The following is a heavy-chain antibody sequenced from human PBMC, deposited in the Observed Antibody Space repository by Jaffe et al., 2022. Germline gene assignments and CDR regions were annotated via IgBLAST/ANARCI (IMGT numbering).Heavy chain of an antibody. J-gene: IGHJ6*03. D-gene: IGHD4-4*01. CDR3: ARANSGYSNYGGYYYYYMDV. CDR1: GGSVSSGSYY. CDR2: IYYSGST. V-gene: IGHV4-61*01. Sequence: QVQLQESGPGLVKPSETLSLTCTVSGGSVSSGSYYWSWIRQPPGKGLEWIGYIYYSGSTNYNPSLKSRVTISVDTSKNQFSLRLSSVTAADTAVYYCARANSGYSNYGGYYYYYMDVWGKGTTVTVSS.